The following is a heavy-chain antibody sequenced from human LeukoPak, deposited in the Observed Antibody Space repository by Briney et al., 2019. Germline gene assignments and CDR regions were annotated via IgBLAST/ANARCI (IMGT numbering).Heavy chain of an antibody. Sequence: SGPTLVNPTQTLTLTCTFSGFSLSTSGVGVGWIRQPPGKALEWLALIYWNDDKRYSPSLKSRLTITKDTSKNQVVLTMTNMDPVDTATYCCAHRHHYDSSGWAFDIWGQGTMVTVSS. D-gene: IGHD3-22*01. CDR1: GFSLSTSGVG. CDR3: AHRHHYDSSGWAFDI. V-gene: IGHV2-5*01. CDR2: IYWNDDK. J-gene: IGHJ3*02.